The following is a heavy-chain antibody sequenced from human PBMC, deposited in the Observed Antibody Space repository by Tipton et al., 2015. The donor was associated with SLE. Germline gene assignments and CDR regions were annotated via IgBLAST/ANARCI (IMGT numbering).Heavy chain of an antibody. CDR1: GGSISSSSYY. CDR3: AGTSSSGWYVIDY. J-gene: IGHJ4*02. D-gene: IGHD6-19*01. CDR2: IHYSGST. V-gene: IGHV4-39*01. Sequence: TLSLTCTVSGGSISSSSYYWGWIRQPPGKGLEWIGSIHYSGSTSYNSSLESRVTLSIDTSKSQFSLKLSSVTASDMAEYYCAGTSSSGWYVIDYWGQGTLVTVSS.